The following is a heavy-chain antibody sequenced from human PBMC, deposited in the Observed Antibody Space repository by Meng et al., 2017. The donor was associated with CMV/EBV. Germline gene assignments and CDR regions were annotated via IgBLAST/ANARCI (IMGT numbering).Heavy chain of an antibody. CDR1: GYTFTGYY. V-gene: IGHV1-2*02. CDR2: INPNTGGT. Sequence: ASVTVSCKPSGYTFTGYYIHWVRQAPGQGLEWMGWINPNTGGTNSPQKFQGRVTITRDTSLSTASMELSRLRSDDTAMYYCARVVGINIFGVLIPNWLDPWGQGTLVTVSS. D-gene: IGHD3-3*02. J-gene: IGHJ5*02. CDR3: ARVVGINIFGVLIPNWLDP.